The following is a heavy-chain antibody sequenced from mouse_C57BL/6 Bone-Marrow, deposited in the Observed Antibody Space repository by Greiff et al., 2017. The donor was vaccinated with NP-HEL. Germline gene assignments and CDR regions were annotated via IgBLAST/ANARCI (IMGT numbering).Heavy chain of an antibody. J-gene: IGHJ1*03. CDR3: ARGLTGTGYFDV. D-gene: IGHD4-1*01. Sequence: EVQLVESGGGLVKPGGSLKLSCAASGFTFSSYAMSWVRQTPEKRLEWVATISDGGSYTYYPDNVKGRFTISRDNANNNLYLQMSHLKSEDTAMYYCARGLTGTGYFDVWGTGTTVTVSS. CDR2: ISDGGSYT. CDR1: GFTFSSYA. V-gene: IGHV5-4*01.